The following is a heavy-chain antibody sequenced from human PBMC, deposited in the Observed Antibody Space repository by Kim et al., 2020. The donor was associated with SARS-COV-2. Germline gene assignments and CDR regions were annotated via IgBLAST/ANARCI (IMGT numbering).Heavy chain of an antibody. D-gene: IGHD6-13*01. V-gene: IGHV3-23*01. CDR3: AKDRGSSWSDASDY. Sequence: GGSLRLSCAASGFTFSSCAMIWVRQAPGRGLEWVSGIYGSGSSAYYTDSVKGRFTISRDNSKNTLYLQMNSLRAEDTAVYYCAKDRGSSWSDASDYWGQGSLVTVSS. J-gene: IGHJ4*02. CDR1: GFTFSSCA. CDR2: IYGSGSSA.